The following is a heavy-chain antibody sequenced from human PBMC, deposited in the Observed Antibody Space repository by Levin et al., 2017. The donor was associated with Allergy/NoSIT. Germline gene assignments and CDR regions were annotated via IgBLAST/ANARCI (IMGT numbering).Heavy chain of an antibody. D-gene: IGHD4-17*01. J-gene: IGHJ2*01. Sequence: RSGGSLRLSCAASGFTFSSYAMSWVRQAPGKGLEWVSAISGSGGSTYYADSVKGRFTISRDNSKNTLYLQMNSLRAEDTAVYYCAKDGPYTQYGDYGWYFDLWGRGTLVTVSS. V-gene: IGHV3-23*01. CDR2: ISGSGGST. CDR3: AKDGPYTQYGDYGWYFDL. CDR1: GFTFSSYA.